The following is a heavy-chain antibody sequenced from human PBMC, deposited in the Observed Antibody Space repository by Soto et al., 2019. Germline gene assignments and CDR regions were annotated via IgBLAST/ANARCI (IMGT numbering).Heavy chain of an antibody. CDR3: ARDNDRLQLGGNYSYILDV. V-gene: IGHV1-69*12. CDR1: GGTFSSSA. CDR2: IIPLFRTP. D-gene: IGHD4-4*01. J-gene: IGHJ6*02. Sequence: QVQLVQSGAEMKEPGSSVKVSCKTSGGTFSSSAISWLRQAPGQGLEWMGGIIPLFRTPDYAQKFQGRVTIAADEPTSTAYMELSSLSSEDPAVYYCARDNDRLQLGGNYSYILDVWGQGTTITVSS.